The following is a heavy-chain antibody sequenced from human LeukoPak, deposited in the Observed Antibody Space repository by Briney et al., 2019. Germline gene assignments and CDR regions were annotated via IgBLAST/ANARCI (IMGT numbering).Heavy chain of an antibody. J-gene: IGHJ6*02. CDR2: IYHSGST. CDR1: GGSISSGGYS. V-gene: IGHV4-30-2*01. Sequence: PSQTLSLTCAVSGGSISSGGYSWSWIRQPPGKGLEWIGYIYHSGSTYYNPSLKSRVTISVDRSKNQFSLKLSSVTAADTAVYYCARDGGGGYGMDVWGQGTTVTVSS. D-gene: IGHD3-16*01. CDR3: ARDGGGGYGMDV.